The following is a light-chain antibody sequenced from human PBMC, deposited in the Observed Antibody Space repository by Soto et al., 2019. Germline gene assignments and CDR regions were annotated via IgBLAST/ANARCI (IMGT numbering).Light chain of an antibody. CDR1: QSISSW. Sequence: DILMTQSPATLSASVGDRVTITCRASQSISSWLAWYQQKPGKAPKLLIYDASSLESGVPSRFSGSGSGTEFTLTISSLQSDDFATYYCQQYNSYSCTFGPGTKVDIK. V-gene: IGKV1-5*01. CDR3: QQYNSYSCT. CDR2: DAS. J-gene: IGKJ3*01.